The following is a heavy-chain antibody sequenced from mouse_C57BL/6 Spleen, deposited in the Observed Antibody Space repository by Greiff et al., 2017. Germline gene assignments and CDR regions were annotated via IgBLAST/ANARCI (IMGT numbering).Heavy chain of an antibody. CDR1: GYAFTNYL. J-gene: IGHJ4*01. V-gene: IGHV1-54*01. Sequence: VQLRQSGAELVRPGTSVKVSCKASGYAFTNYLIEWVKQRPGQGLEWIGVINPGSGGTNYNEKFKGKATLTADKSSSTAYMQLSSLTSEDSAVYFCARGSNYDDYYAMDYWGQGTSGTVSS. CDR3: ARGSNYDDYYAMDY. D-gene: IGHD2-5*01. CDR2: INPGSGGT.